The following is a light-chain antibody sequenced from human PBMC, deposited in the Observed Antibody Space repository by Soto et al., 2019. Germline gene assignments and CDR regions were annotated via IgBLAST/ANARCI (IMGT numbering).Light chain of an antibody. CDR3: GSYTGSIYV. V-gene: IGLV2-14*01. CDR2: EVS. Sequence: QSVLTQPPSASGSLGQSVTISCTGTSSDVGGYKYVSWYQQHPGKAPKLMIYEVSNRPSGVSNRFSGSKSGNTASLTISGLQAEDEADYYCGSYTGSIYVFGTGTRSPS. J-gene: IGLJ1*01. CDR1: SSDVGGYKY.